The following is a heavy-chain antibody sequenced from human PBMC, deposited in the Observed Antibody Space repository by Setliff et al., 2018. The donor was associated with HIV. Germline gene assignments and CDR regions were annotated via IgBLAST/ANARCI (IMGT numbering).Heavy chain of an antibody. D-gene: IGHD3-10*01. V-gene: IGHV4-31*03. CDR2: IYHSENP. J-gene: IGHJ4*02. Sequence: SETLSLTCTVSGGSISSGGFYWTWIRQHPGKGLEWIGYIYHSENPHYNPSLKSRVTISVDTSKNQFSLKLRSVTAADTAVYYCASGTYYKVDKWGQGTLVTVSS. CDR3: ASGTYYKVDK. CDR1: GGSISSGGFY.